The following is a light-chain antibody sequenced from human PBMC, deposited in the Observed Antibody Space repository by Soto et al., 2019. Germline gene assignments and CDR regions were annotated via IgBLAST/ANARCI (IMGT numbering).Light chain of an antibody. V-gene: IGKV3-20*01. J-gene: IGKJ3*01. CDR1: QSVGSPY. CDR2: GAS. Sequence: EVVWTQSPVTLSLSPGERATLSCRASQSVGSPYLAWYQQKPGQPPRLLIYGASSRATDIPDRFIGSGSGTEFTLTSARLAPEDFAMYYCPQYGSSPFTFGPGTKVDI. CDR3: PQYGSSPFT.